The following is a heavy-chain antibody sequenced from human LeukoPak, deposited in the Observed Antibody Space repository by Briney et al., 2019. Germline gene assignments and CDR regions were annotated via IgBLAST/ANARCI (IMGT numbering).Heavy chain of an antibody. CDR2: GDYSGGT. CDR1: GDSFTSVTDY. Sequence: SETLSLTCTVSGDSFTSVTDYWAWIRQPPGKGLEWIATGDYSGGTYYNPSLESRAAISSDMSKDQISLQLTSVTGADTAVYYWAGERGEEYSSGWYKTNFFYHWGQGIRVTVSS. V-gene: IGHV4-39*07. J-gene: IGHJ4*02. CDR3: AGERGEEYSSGWYKTNFFYH. D-gene: IGHD6-19*01.